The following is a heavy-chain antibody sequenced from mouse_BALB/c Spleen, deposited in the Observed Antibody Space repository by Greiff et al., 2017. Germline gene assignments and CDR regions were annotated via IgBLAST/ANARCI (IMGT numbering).Heavy chain of an antibody. V-gene: IGHV1-69*02. Sequence: QVQLQQPGAELVKPGASVKLSCKASGYTFTSYWMHWVKQRPGQGLEWIGEIDPSDSYTNYNQKFKGKATLTVDKSSSTAYMQLSSLTSEASAVYYCARARLRGAMDDWGQGTSVNVAS. J-gene: IGHJ4*01. CDR3: ARARLRGAMDD. D-gene: IGHD2-4*01. CDR1: GYTFTSYW. CDR2: IDPSDSYT.